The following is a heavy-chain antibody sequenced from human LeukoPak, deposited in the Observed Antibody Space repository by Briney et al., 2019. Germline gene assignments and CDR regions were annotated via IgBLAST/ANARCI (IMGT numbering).Heavy chain of an antibody. CDR1: GYTFTGYY. V-gene: IGHV1-2*02. CDR3: AREDHFMYYDILTGYLSY. Sequence: GASVKVSCKASGYTFTGYYMHWVRQAPGQGLEWMGWINPNSGGTNYAQKFQGRVTMTRDTSISTAYMELSRLRSDDTAVYYCAREDHFMYYDILTGYLSYWGQGTLVTVSS. J-gene: IGHJ4*02. D-gene: IGHD3-9*01. CDR2: INPNSGGT.